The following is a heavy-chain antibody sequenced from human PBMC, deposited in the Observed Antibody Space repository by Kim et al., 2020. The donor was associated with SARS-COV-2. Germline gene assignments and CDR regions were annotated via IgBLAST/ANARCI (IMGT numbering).Heavy chain of an antibody. D-gene: IGHD3-22*01. CDR3: ARGDISGFDY. J-gene: IGHJ4*02. V-gene: IGHV4-59*09. CDR2: ST. Sequence: STNYTPPSKSRVTISVDTYKNQLSLKLSSVTAADTAEYYCARGDISGFDYWGQETLVTVSS.